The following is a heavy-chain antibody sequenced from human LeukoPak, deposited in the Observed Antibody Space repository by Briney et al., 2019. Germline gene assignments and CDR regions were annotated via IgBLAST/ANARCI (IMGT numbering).Heavy chain of an antibody. J-gene: IGHJ6*03. CDR1: GGSIGTYY. V-gene: IGHV4-59*08. D-gene: IGHD3-16*02. CDR3: ARHIGGGIEDMDV. Sequence: SETLSLTCTVSGGSIGTYYWSWIRRSPGKGLEWIGYTYVTGSTRYNPYLQSRVTISVDTSRNQFFLKMSSVTAADTAVYYCARHIGGGIEDMDVWGKGTKVTVSS. CDR2: TYVTGST.